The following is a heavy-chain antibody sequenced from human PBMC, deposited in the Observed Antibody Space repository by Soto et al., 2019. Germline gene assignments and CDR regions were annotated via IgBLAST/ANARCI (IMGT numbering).Heavy chain of an antibody. D-gene: IGHD2-15*01. Sequence: QVQLQESGPGLVKPSQTLSLTCTVSGGSISSGGYYWSWIRQRPGKGLEWIGYLYYSGSTYYNPSLKSRVTISVDTSKNQFSLKLSSVTAADTAVYSCARAHRRLPLAYWGQGTLVTVSS. J-gene: IGHJ4*02. V-gene: IGHV4-31*03. CDR3: ARAHRRLPLAY. CDR1: GGSISSGGYY. CDR2: LYYSGST.